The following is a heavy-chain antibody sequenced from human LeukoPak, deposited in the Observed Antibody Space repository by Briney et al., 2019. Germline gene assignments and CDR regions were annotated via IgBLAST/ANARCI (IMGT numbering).Heavy chain of an antibody. J-gene: IGHJ3*02. CDR1: GYTFTSYG. D-gene: IGHD3-22*01. CDR2: ISAYNGNT. V-gene: IGHV1-18*01. Sequence: ASVKVSCKASGYTFTSYGIGWVRQAPGQGLEWMGWISAYNGNTNYAQKLQGRVTMTTDTSTSTAYMELRSLRSDDTAVYYCARTTMIAVVITPDAFDIWGQGTMVTVSS. CDR3: ARTTMIAVVITPDAFDI.